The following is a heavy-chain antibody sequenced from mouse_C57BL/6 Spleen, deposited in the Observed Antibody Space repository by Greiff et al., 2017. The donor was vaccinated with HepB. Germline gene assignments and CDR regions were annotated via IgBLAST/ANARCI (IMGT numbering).Heavy chain of an antibody. Sequence: VHLVESGAELVKPGASVKISCKASGYAFSSYWMNWVKQRPGKGLEWIGQIYPGDGDTNYNGKFKGKATLTADKSSSTAYMQLSSLTSEDSAVYFCARGDPLIKEAWFAYWGQGTLVTVSA. CDR3: ARGDPLIKEAWFAY. J-gene: IGHJ3*01. CDR2: IYPGDGDT. D-gene: IGHD2-4*01. V-gene: IGHV1-80*01. CDR1: GYAFSSYW.